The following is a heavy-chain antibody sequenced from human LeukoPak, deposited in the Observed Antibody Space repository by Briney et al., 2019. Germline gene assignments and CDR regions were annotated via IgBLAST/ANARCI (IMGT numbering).Heavy chain of an antibody. CDR2: LSGSGGGT. CDR3: AKRGVVIRVFLVGFHKEAYYFDS. Sequence: GSLRLSCAVSGITLSNYGMSWVRQAPGKGLEWVAGLSGSGGGTNYADSVQGRFTISRDNPKNTLYLQMNSLRAEDTAVYFCAKRGVVIRVFLVGFHKEAYYFDSWGQGAPVTVSS. V-gene: IGHV3-23*01. J-gene: IGHJ4*02. D-gene: IGHD3-10*01. CDR1: GITLSNYG.